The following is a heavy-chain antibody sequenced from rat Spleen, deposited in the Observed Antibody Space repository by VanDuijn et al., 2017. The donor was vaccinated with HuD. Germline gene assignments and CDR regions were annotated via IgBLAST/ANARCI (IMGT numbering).Heavy chain of an antibody. Sequence: QVQLKESGPGLVQPSQTLSLTCTVSGFSLTGNNVHWVRQPPGKGLEWMGRMRYDGDTYYNSALKSRLSISRDTSKNQVFLKMSSLQTEDIATYYCARGNYGGYDYWGQGVMVTVSS. V-gene: IGHV2S30*01. D-gene: IGHD1-11*01. CDR1: GFSLTGNN. J-gene: IGHJ2*01. CDR2: MRYDGDT. CDR3: ARGNYGGYDY.